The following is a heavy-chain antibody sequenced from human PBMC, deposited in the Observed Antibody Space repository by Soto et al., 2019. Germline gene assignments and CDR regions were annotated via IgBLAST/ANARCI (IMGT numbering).Heavy chain of an antibody. CDR2: IWYDGSNK. Sequence: GGSLRLSCAASGFTFSSYGMHWVRQAPGKGLEWVAVIWYDGSNKYYADSVKGRFTISRDNSKNTLYLQMNSLRAEDTAVYYCARALEGTAAAGREDYWGQGTLVTVSS. V-gene: IGHV3-33*01. CDR1: GFTFSSYG. J-gene: IGHJ4*02. CDR3: ARALEGTAAAGREDY. D-gene: IGHD6-13*01.